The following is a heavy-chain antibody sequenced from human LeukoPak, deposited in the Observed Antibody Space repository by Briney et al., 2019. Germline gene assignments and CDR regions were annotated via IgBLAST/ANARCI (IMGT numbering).Heavy chain of an antibody. J-gene: IGHJ4*02. V-gene: IGHV3-21*01. CDR1: GFTFNSFA. CDR2: ISSSSSYI. Sequence: GGSLRLSCAASGFTFNSFAVNWVRQAPGKGLEWVSSISSSSSYIYYADSVKGRFTISRDNAKNSLYLQMNSLRAEDTAVYYCAREESGDYGFDYWGQGTLVTVSS. CDR3: AREESGDYGFDY. D-gene: IGHD4-17*01.